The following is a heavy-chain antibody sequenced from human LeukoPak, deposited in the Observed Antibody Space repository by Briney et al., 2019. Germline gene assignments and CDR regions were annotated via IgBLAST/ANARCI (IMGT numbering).Heavy chain of an antibody. CDR1: GGSISSYY. CDR3: ARVWTSVYFDY. Sequence: SETLSLTCTVSGGSISSYYWSWIRQPPGKGLEWIGYIYYSGSTYYNPSLKSRVTISVDTSKNQFSLKLSSVTAADTAVYYCARVWTSVYFDYWGQGTLVTVSS. J-gene: IGHJ4*02. V-gene: IGHV4-59*12. D-gene: IGHD3/OR15-3a*01. CDR2: IYYSGST.